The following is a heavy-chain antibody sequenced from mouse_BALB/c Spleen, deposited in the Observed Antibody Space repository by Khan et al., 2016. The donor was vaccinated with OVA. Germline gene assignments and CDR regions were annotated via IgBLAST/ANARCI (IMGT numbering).Heavy chain of an antibody. CDR1: GYTFTDYV. Sequence: QVQLQQSGPELVKPGASVKMSCKASGYTFTDYVMNWVKQRTGQGLEWIGQIYPGSDSTYYNEKFKGKATLTADRSSSTAYMQLSSRTPEDSADYFCARAGWDVFAYWGQGTLVTVSA. CDR3: ARAGWDVFAY. J-gene: IGHJ3*01. V-gene: IGHV1-77*01. CDR2: IYPGSDST. D-gene: IGHD4-1*01.